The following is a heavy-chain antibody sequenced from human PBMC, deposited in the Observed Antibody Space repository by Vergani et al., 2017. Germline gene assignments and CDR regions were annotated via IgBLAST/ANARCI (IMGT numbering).Heavy chain of an antibody. Sequence: EVQLVQSGAEVKKPGESLTISCKGSGYSFTSYWIGWVRQMPGKGLEWMGIIYPGDSDTRYSPSFQDQVTISADKSISTAYLQWSSLKASDTAMYYCARRLYYYDSSGYYSHAFDIWGQGTMVTVSS. V-gene: IGHV5-51*01. CDR3: ARRLYYYDSSGYYSHAFDI. D-gene: IGHD3-22*01. CDR2: IYPGDSDT. J-gene: IGHJ3*02. CDR1: GYSFTSYW.